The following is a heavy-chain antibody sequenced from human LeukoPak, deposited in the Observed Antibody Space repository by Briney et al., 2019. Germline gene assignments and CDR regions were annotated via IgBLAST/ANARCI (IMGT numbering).Heavy chain of an antibody. V-gene: IGHV3-30-3*01. CDR2: ISYDGSSK. D-gene: IGHD6-13*01. CDR1: GFTFSSYA. Sequence: GGSLRLSCAASGFTFSSYAMHWVRQAPGKGLEWVAVISYDGSSKYYVDSVEGRFTISRDNSKNTLYLQMNSLRAEDTAVYYCARGQSSWYFSVDYWGQGTLVTVSS. J-gene: IGHJ4*02. CDR3: ARGQSSWYFSVDY.